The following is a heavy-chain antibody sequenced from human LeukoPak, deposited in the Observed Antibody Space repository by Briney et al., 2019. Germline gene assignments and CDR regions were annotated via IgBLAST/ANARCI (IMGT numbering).Heavy chain of an antibody. CDR3: ARLKVVVAASSFDY. Sequence: GESLKISSKASGYIFTSHWIAWVRQMPGKGLEWMGIIYPGDFDTRYSPSFQGQVTISADKSISTAYLQWSSLKASDTAMYYCARLKVVVAASSFDYWGQGTLVTVSS. J-gene: IGHJ4*02. D-gene: IGHD2-15*01. CDR1: GYIFTSHW. V-gene: IGHV5-51*01. CDR2: IYPGDFDT.